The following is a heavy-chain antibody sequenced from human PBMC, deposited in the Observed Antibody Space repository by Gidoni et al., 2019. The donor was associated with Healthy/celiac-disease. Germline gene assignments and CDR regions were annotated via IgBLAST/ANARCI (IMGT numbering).Heavy chain of an antibody. CDR2: INPNSGGT. CDR1: GYTFTASY. CDR3: ATKPNCSGGSCYQPGWSDP. Sequence: QVQLVQSGAEVKKPGASVKVSCKASGYTFTASYMPWVRQAPGQGFEWMGWINPNSGGTNYAQKFQGRVTMTRDTSISTAYMELSRLRSDDTAVYYCATKPNCSGGSCYQPGWSDPWGQGTLVTVSS. V-gene: IGHV1-2*02. D-gene: IGHD2-15*01. J-gene: IGHJ5*02.